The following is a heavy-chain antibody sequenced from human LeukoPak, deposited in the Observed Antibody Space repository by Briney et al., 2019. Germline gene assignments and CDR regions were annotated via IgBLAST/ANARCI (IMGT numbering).Heavy chain of an antibody. CDR1: GGTFSRYA. V-gene: IGHV1-69*05. Sequence: SVKVSCKASGGTFSRYAISWVRQAPGQGLEWMGGIIPIFGTANYAQKFQGRVTITTDESTSTAYLELSSLRSEDTAVYYCANGEPPHPTPLVPAAHTYYYYYMDVWGKGTTVTVSS. CDR2: IIPIFGTA. J-gene: IGHJ6*03. D-gene: IGHD2-2*01. CDR3: ANGEPPHPTPLVPAAHTYYYYYMDV.